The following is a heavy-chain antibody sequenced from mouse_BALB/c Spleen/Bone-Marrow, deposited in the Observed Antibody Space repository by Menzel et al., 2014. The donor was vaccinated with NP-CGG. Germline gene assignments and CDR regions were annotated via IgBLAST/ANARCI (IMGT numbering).Heavy chain of an antibody. CDR1: GYTFSSYW. CDR2: ILPGSGST. D-gene: IGHD2-10*01. CDR3: ARAYYVNYDAMDY. Sequence: QVQLQQSGAELMKPGASMKISCKATGYTFSSYWIEWVKQRPGHGLEWIGEILPGSGSTNYNERFKGKATFTADTSSNTAYMQVSSLTTEDSADYYCARAYYVNYDAMDYWGQGTSVTVSS. J-gene: IGHJ4*01. V-gene: IGHV1-9*01.